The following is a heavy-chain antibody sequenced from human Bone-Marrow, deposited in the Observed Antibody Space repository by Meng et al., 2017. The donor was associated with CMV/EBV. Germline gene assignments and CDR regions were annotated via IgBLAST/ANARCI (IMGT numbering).Heavy chain of an antibody. V-gene: IGHV4-38-2*02. CDR1: GYSISSGYY. Sequence: SETLSLTCTVSGYSISSGYYWGWIRQPPGKGLEWIGSIYHSGSTYYNPSLKSRVTISVDTSKNQFSLKLSSVTAADTAVYYCATDFWSGSDAFDIWGQGTMVTVSS. CDR3: ATDFWSGSDAFDI. CDR2: IYHSGST. J-gene: IGHJ3*02. D-gene: IGHD3-3*01.